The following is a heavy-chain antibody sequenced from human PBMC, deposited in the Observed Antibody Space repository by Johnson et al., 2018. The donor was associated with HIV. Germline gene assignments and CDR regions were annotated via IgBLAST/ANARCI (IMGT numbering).Heavy chain of an antibody. CDR2: ISYDGSNK. D-gene: IGHD3-16*01. CDR3: ARDDGWGQTGNDAFDI. J-gene: IGHJ3*02. Sequence: QMLLVESGGGVVQPGRSLRLSCAASGFTFSSYAMHWVRQAPGKGLEWVAVISYDGSNKYYADSVKGRFTISRDNSKNTLYLQMNSLRAEDTAVYYCARDDGWGQTGNDAFDIWGQGTMVTVSS. CDR1: GFTFSSYA. V-gene: IGHV3-30*04.